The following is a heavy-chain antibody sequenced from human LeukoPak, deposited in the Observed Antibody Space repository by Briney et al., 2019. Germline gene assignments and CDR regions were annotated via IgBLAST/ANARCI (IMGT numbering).Heavy chain of an antibody. D-gene: IGHD3-10*01. CDR1: GGTFSSYA. CDR3: ARGPNGSGTNRIDY. CDR2: IIPILGIA. V-gene: IGHV1-69*04. Sequence: ASVKVSCKASGGTFSSYAISWVRQAPGQGLEWMGRIIPILGIANYAQKFQGRVTITADKSTSTAYMGLSSLRSEDTAVYYCARGPNGSGTNRIDYWGQGTLVTVSS. J-gene: IGHJ4*02.